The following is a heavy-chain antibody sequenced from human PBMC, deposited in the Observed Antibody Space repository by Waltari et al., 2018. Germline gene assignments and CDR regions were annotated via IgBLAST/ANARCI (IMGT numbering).Heavy chain of an antibody. D-gene: IGHD6-19*01. Sequence: EVQLVESGGGLVQPGGSLRLSCAPYGFTFSHSWMYWVRQMPGKGRVWVSRISMDGSIVNYADSVKGRFTISRDNAKSTLFLQMNSLRVDDTALYYCVTTGVAGFYWGQGTRVTVSS. V-gene: IGHV3-74*01. CDR3: VTTGVAGFY. CDR1: GFTFSHSW. CDR2: ISMDGSIV. J-gene: IGHJ4*02.